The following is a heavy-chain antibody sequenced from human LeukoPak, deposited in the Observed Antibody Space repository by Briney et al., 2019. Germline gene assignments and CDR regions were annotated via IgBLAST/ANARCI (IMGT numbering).Heavy chain of an antibody. CDR1: GGSFSGYY. CDR3: ARDQRLGERFPYYFDY. J-gene: IGHJ4*02. CDR2: INHSGST. Sequence: SETLSLTCAVYGGSFSGYYWSWLRQPPGKGLEWIGEINHSGSTNYNPSLKSRVTISVDTSKNQFSLKLSSVTAADTAVYYCARDQRLGERFPYYFDYWGQGTLVTVSS. D-gene: IGHD3-16*01. V-gene: IGHV4-34*01.